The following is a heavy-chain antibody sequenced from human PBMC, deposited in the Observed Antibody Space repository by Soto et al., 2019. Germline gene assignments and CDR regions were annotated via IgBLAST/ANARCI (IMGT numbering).Heavy chain of an antibody. CDR2: MYPGDSDT. J-gene: IGHJ4*02. Sequence: GESLKISCRGSGYDFNTNWFGWVRQLPGRGLEWVGIMYPGDSDTRYNPSLQGHVTLSVDVTVSTAFLQWRSLETSDTGMYFCARLPRDCNKTSSYYADHWGQGTQVTVSS. V-gene: IGHV5-51*01. D-gene: IGHD3-10*01. CDR3: ARLPRDCNKTSSYYADH. CDR1: GYDFNTNW.